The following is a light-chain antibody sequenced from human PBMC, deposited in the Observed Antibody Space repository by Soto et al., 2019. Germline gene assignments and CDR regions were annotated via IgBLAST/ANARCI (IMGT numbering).Light chain of an antibody. CDR3: SSYTSSTTRV. Sequence: QSALTQPASVSGSPGQSITISCTGTSSDVGGYNYVSWYQHHPGKPPKLMIYDVSNRPSGVSNRFSGSKSGNTASLTISGLQAEDEADYYCSSYTSSTTRVFGGGTQLTVL. V-gene: IGLV2-14*03. J-gene: IGLJ2*01. CDR1: SSDVGGYNY. CDR2: DVS.